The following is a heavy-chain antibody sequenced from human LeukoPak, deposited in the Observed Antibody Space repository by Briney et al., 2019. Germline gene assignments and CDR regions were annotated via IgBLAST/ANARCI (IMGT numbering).Heavy chain of an antibody. D-gene: IGHD6-19*01. V-gene: IGHV3-30*18. Sequence: QPGRSLRLSCAASGFTFSSYGMHWVRQAPGKGLEWVAVISYDGSNKYYADSVKGRFTISRDNSKNTLYLQMNSLRAEDTAVYYCAKDTYSSGLTFDPWGQGTLVTVSS. CDR1: GFTFSSYG. CDR2: ISYDGSNK. J-gene: IGHJ5*02. CDR3: AKDTYSSGLTFDP.